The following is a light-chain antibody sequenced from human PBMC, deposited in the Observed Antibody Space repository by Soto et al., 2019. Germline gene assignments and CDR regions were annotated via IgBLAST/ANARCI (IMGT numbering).Light chain of an antibody. CDR2: QAS. CDR1: QSVSTW. V-gene: IGKV1-5*03. CDR3: QQYTSPYT. J-gene: IGKJ2*01. Sequence: DIQMTQSPSTLSASVGDRVTIACRASQSVSTWLAWYQQKPGEAPRLLIYQASTLEVGVPSRFSGSGSGTEFTLTISNLQPEDFATYYCQQYTSPYTFGQGTKLEI.